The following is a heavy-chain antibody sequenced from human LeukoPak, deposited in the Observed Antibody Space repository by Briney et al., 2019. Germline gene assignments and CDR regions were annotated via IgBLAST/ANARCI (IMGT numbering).Heavy chain of an antibody. V-gene: IGHV4-59*12. D-gene: IGHD3-22*01. J-gene: IGHJ3*02. CDR2: IYYSGST. CDR3: ARDRYYDSSESFDI. Sequence: SETLSLTCTVSGGSISSYYLTWIRQPPGKGLEWIGYIYYSGSTNYNPSLKSRITISIDTSKNQFSLKLSSVTAADTAVYYCARDRYYDSSESFDIWGQGTMVTVSS. CDR1: GGSISSYY.